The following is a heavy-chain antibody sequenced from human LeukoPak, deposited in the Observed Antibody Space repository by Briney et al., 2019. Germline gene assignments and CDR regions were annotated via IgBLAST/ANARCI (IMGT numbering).Heavy chain of an antibody. D-gene: IGHD3-3*01. CDR3: ARVETFDPDTIFGVVDY. V-gene: IGHV1-18*01. CDR1: GYTFTSYG. Sequence: ASVKVSFKASGYTFTSYGISWVRQAPGQGLEWMGWISAYNGNTNYAQKLQGRVTMTTDTSTSTAYMELRSLRSDDTAVYYCARVETFDPDTIFGVVDYWGQGTLVTVSS. J-gene: IGHJ4*02. CDR2: ISAYNGNT.